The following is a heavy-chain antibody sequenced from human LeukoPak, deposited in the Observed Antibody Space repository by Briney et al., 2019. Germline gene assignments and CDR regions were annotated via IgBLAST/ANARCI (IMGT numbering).Heavy chain of an antibody. CDR1: GFTFSSYE. J-gene: IGHJ4*02. Sequence: GGSLRLSCAASGFTFSSYEMNWVRQAPGKGLEWVSYISSSGSTIYYADSVKGRFTISRDNSKNTLYLQMNSLRPEDTAVFYCAKAVHSSSSWQIDYWGRGTLVTVSS. CDR2: ISSSGSTI. CDR3: AKAVHSSSSWQIDY. V-gene: IGHV3-48*03. D-gene: IGHD6-6*01.